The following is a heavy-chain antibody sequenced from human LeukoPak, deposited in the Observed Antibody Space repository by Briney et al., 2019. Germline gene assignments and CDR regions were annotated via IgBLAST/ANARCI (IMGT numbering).Heavy chain of an antibody. D-gene: IGHD3-10*02. CDR2: ISTSSSYI. CDR3: AELGITMIGGV. J-gene: IGHJ6*04. CDR1: GFTFSSYS. V-gene: IGHV3-21*01. Sequence: GGSLRLSCAASGFTFSSYSMNWVRQAPGKGLEWVSSISTSSSYIYYADSVRGRFTISRDNAKNSLYLQMNSLRAEDTAVYYCAELGITMIGGVWGKGTTVTISS.